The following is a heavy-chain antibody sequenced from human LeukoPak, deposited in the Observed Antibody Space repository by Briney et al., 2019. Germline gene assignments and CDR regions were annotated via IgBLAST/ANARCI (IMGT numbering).Heavy chain of an antibody. CDR1: GYTFTVYY. V-gene: IGHV1-2*02. Sequence: ASVKVSCKASGYTFTVYYMHWVRQAPGQGLEWMGWINPNSGGTNYAQKFQGRVTMTRDTSISTAYMELSRLRSDDTAVYYCARGGPNYYDSSGYIDYWGQGTLVTVSS. D-gene: IGHD3-22*01. CDR3: ARGGPNYYDSSGYIDY. CDR2: INPNSGGT. J-gene: IGHJ4*02.